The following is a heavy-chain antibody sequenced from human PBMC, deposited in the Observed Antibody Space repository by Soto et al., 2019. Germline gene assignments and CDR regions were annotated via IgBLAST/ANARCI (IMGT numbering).Heavy chain of an antibody. J-gene: IGHJ4*02. D-gene: IGHD2-21*02. CDR3: ARDRAGLHIDY. CDR2: IYSGGGT. V-gene: IGHV3-66*01. CDR1: GFTVSSNY. Sequence: EVQLVESGGGLVQPGGSLRLSCAASGFTVSSNYMSWVRQAPGKGLEWVSVIYSGGGTFYADSVKGRFNISRDNSKHTLYLQMNSLRAEDTAVYYCARDRAGLHIDYWGQGTLVTVSS.